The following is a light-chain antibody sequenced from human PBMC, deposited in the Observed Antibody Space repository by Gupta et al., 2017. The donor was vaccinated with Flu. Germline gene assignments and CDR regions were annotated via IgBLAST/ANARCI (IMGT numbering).Light chain of an antibody. J-gene: IGKJ4*01. CDR3: QQDNSFPIT. V-gene: IGKV1-16*02. CDR1: QGISTY. CDR2: AAS. Sequence: DSQMTQSPSSMHASVGDRVSITCRASQGISTYLAWFQQKPGRAPKSLIYAASRVHSGIPSKISGSGSAAXISLIIXSRPPEDFATYCCQQDNSFPITFGXGTKVEIK.